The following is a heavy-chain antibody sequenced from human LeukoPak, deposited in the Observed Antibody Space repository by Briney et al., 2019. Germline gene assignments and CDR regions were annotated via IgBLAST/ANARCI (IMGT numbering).Heavy chain of an antibody. CDR1: GFSFSSYY. D-gene: IGHD6-19*01. CDR3: TRDLAAVPGPRMDV. J-gene: IGHJ6*02. CDR2: INPDGSER. V-gene: IGHV3-7*03. Sequence: GGSLRLSCAASGFSFSSYYMSWVRQAPGKGLEWVALINPDGSERYYVDSVKGRFTISRDNARNSLYLQMDSLRDDDTAMYFCTRDLAAVPGPRMDVWGQGTTVTVSS.